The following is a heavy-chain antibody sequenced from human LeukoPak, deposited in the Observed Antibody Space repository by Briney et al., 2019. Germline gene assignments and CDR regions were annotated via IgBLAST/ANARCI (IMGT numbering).Heavy chain of an antibody. CDR3: ARLSGAPVRHPIYHFDY. V-gene: IGHV4-38-2*01. D-gene: IGHD2-2*02. J-gene: IGHJ4*02. CDR1: GYSISNDYY. CDR2: IYHSGST. Sequence: PSETLSLTCAVSGYSISNDYYWGWVRQPPGKGLEWIGNIYHSGSTYKNPSLKSRLTMSLDTPKNQFSLKLISVTAADTAMYYCARLSGAPVRHPIYHFDYWGQGTLVTVSS.